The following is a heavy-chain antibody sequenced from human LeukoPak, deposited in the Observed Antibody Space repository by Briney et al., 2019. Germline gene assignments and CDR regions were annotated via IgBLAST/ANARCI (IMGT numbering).Heavy chain of an antibody. D-gene: IGHD6-19*01. CDR3: VRRGDASSGWGDHDF. V-gene: IGHV3-23*01. CDR1: GCTFNRNA. J-gene: IGHJ4*02. CDR2: IGGSGGKT. Sequence: QPGGSLRLSCAASGCTFNRNAISWVRQPPGKGLEWVSTIGGSGGKTFYADSVKGRFTISRDNSKNMVHLQMNSLTGEDTALYYCVRRGDASSGWGDHDFWGQGALVTVSS.